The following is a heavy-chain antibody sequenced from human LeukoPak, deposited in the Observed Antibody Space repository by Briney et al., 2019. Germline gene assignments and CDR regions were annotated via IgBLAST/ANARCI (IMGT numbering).Heavy chain of an antibody. CDR2: ISSSSSYI. CDR1: GFTFSSYS. CDR3: AGSLGSNDAFDI. V-gene: IGHV3-21*01. Sequence: KSGGSLRLSCAASGFTFSSYSMNWVRQAPGKGLEWVSSISSSSSYIYYADSVKGRFTISRDNAKNSLYLQMNSLRAEDTAVYYCAGSLGSNDAFDIWGQGTMVTVSS. J-gene: IGHJ3*02. D-gene: IGHD1-26*01.